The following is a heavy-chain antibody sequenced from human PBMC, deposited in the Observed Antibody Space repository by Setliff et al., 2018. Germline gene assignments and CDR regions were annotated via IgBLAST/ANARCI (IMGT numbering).Heavy chain of an antibody. V-gene: IGHV1-18*01. J-gene: IGHJ3*01. Sequence: ASVKVSCKASGYTFSTYGINWVRQAPGQGPEWMGMISTYTGKTSYAQKFQGRVTMTTDTSTGTGYMELRSLRSDDTAVYFCARFGGSCSSSSCYASDLWGQGTRVT. CDR1: GYTFSTYG. CDR2: ISTYTGKT. CDR3: ARFGGSCSSSSCYASDL. D-gene: IGHD2-2*01.